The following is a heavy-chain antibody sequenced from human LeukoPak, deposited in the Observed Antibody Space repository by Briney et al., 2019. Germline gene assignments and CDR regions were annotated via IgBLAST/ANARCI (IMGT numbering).Heavy chain of an antibody. Sequence: GGSLRLSRAASGFTFSSYWMSWVRQAPGKGLEWVANIKQDGSEKYYVDSVKGRFTISRDNAKNSLYLQMNSLRAEDTAVYYCARDREVYYYGSGSYIQGAFDYWGQGTLVTVSS. CDR3: ARDREVYYYGSGSYIQGAFDY. J-gene: IGHJ4*02. V-gene: IGHV3-7*01. D-gene: IGHD3-10*01. CDR1: GFTFSSYW. CDR2: IKQDGSEK.